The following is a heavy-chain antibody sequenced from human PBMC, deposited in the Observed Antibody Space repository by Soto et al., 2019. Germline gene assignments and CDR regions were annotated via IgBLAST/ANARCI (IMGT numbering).Heavy chain of an antibody. CDR2: INPNSGNI. Sequence: ASVKVSCKASGDTFTTYDINWVRQATGHGLEWMGWINPNSGNIGYAQRFQGRVTMTRDTAIRTAYMEVSSLRSDDTSVYYCARGRASGSYYLLDYWGQGTLVTVSS. CDR3: ARGRASGSYYLLDY. V-gene: IGHV1-8*01. D-gene: IGHD3-10*01. CDR1: GDTFTTYD. J-gene: IGHJ4*02.